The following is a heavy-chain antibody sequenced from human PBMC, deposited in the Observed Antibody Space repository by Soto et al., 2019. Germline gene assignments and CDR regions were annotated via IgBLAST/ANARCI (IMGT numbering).Heavy chain of an antibody. CDR2: INHSGST. CDR1: GGSFSGYY. V-gene: IGHV4-34*01. J-gene: IGHJ6*02. CDR3: ARGSGGGSSSWGYYYCGMDV. Sequence: SETLSLTCAVYGGSFSGYYWSWIRQPPGKGLEWIGEINHSGSTNYNPSLKSRVTISVDTSKNQFSLKLSSVTAADTAVYYCARGSGGGSSSWGYYYCGMDVWGQGTTVTVSS. D-gene: IGHD6-13*01.